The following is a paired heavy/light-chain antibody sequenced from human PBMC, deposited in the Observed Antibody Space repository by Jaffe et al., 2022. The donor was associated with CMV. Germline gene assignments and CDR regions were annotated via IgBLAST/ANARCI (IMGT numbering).Heavy chain of an antibody. D-gene: IGHD3-10*01. CDR3: ARHARSGVRRIISYYFDY. CDR2: VFYSGRT. Sequence: QLQLQESGPGLVKPSETLSLTCTVSGGSISSTSYFWGWIRQSPGKGLEWIGSVFYSGRTYYNPSLKSRVTISVDTSKNQFSLKLTSVTAADTAVYYCARHARSGVRRIISYYFDYWGQGTLVTVSS. J-gene: IGHJ4*02. V-gene: IGHV4-39*01. CDR1: GGSISSTSYF.
Light chain of an antibody. V-gene: IGKV3-20*01. CDR2: GAS. CDR3: QQYGTSPLFT. CDR1: QNVSSTY. J-gene: IGKJ3*01. Sequence: EIVLTQSPGTLSLSPGERATLSCRASQNVSSTYLAWYQQRPGQTPRLLIFGASSRAPGIPDRFSGSGSGTDFTLTISRLEPEDFAVYYCQQYGTSPLFTFGPGTKVDVK.